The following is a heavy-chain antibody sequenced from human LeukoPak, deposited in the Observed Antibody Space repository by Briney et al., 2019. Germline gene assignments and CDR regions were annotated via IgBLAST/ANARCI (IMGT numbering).Heavy chain of an antibody. CDR2: MNPNSGNT. CDR1: GYTFTSYD. J-gene: IGHJ5*02. CDR3: AGGDSSSSGEFDP. Sequence: ASVKVSCKASGYTFTSYDINWVRQATGQGLEWMGWMNPNSGNTGYAQKFQGRVTITRNTSISTAYMELSSLRYEDTAVYNCAGGDSSSSGEFDPWGQGTLVTVSS. V-gene: IGHV1-8*03. D-gene: IGHD6-6*01.